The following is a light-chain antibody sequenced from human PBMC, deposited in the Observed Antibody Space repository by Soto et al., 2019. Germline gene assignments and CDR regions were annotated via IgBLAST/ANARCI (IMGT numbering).Light chain of an antibody. J-gene: IGKJ5*01. CDR1: QSISSY. V-gene: IGKV1-39*01. CDR2: AES. CDR3: QQSYSTPH. Sequence: DIQMTQAASSLSASVGGRVTITCRASQSISSYLNWYQQKPGKDPKVLIYAESSLQSGVPSRFSGSGSGTDFTLTISSLQPEDFATYYCQQSYSTPHFGKGTRREIK.